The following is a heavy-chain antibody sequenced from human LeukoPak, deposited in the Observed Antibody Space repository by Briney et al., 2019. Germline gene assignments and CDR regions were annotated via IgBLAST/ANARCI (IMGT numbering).Heavy chain of an antibody. D-gene: IGHD6-19*01. CDR3: ARHVNPWLADPPYNWFDP. Sequence: PSETLSLTCTVSGGSISSSSYYWGWIRQPPGKGLEWIGSIYYSGSTYYNPSLKSRVTISVDTSKNQFSLKLSSVTAADTAVYYCARHVNPWLADPPYNWFDPWGQGTLVTVSS. V-gene: IGHV4-39*01. CDR1: GGSISSSSYY. J-gene: IGHJ5*02. CDR2: IYYSGST.